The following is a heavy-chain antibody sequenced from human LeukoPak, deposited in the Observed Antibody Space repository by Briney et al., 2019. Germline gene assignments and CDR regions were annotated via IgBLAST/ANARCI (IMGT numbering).Heavy chain of an antibody. V-gene: IGHV4-34*01. CDR2: INHSGST. J-gene: IGHJ3*02. Sequence: SETLSLTCAVYGGSFSGYYWSWIRQPPGKGLEWIGEINHSGSTNYNPSLKSRVTISVDTSKNQFSLKLSSMTAADTAVYYCARGEPARGDAFDIWGQGTMVTVS. CDR1: GGSFSGYY. CDR3: ARGEPARGDAFDI. D-gene: IGHD1-14*01.